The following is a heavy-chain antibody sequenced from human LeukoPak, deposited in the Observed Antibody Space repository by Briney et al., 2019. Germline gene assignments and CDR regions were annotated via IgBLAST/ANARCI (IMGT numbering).Heavy chain of an antibody. CDR3: ARANYDYVWGSYRKYYYYYYMDV. CDR2: IYHSGST. Sequence: SETLSLTCSVSGGSMSSYYWSWIRQSPGKGLEWIGYIYHSGSTNYNPSLKSRVTMSVDTSKNQFSLKLSSVTAADTAVYYCARANYDYVWGSYRKYYYYYYMDVWGKGTTVTISS. CDR1: GGSMSSYY. V-gene: IGHV4-59*12. D-gene: IGHD3-16*02. J-gene: IGHJ6*03.